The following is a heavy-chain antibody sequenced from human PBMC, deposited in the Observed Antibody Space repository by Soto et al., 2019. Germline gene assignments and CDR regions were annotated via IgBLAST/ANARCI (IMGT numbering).Heavy chain of an antibody. CDR2: ISPGGDST. D-gene: IGHD1-1*01. V-gene: IGHV3-23*01. Sequence: EVQLLESGGGLVQPGGSLRLSCAASGFNFNIYAMTWFRQAPGKGLEWVSTISPGGDSTYFADSVKGRVTISRDNSKNTLSLQMNSLSAEDTATYFCAKALGNPYYYCYMDVWGTGTTVTVSS. J-gene: IGHJ6*03. CDR3: AKALGNPYYYCYMDV. CDR1: GFNFNIYA.